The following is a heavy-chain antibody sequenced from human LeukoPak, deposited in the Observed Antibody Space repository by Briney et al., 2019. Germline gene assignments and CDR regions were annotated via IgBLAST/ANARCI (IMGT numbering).Heavy chain of an antibody. Sequence: GGSLRLSCAASGFTFSSYAMSWVCQAPGKGLEWVSAISGSGGSTYYADSVKGRFTISRDNSKNTLYLQMNSLRAEDTAVYYCAKMDDYYDSSGLTCPSFDYWGQGTLVTVSS. J-gene: IGHJ4*02. V-gene: IGHV3-23*01. CDR2: ISGSGGST. D-gene: IGHD3-22*01. CDR1: GFTFSSYA. CDR3: AKMDDYYDSSGLTCPSFDY.